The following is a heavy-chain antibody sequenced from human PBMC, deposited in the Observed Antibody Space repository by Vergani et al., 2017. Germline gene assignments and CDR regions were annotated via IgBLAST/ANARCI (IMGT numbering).Heavy chain of an antibody. D-gene: IGHD6-13*01. V-gene: IGHV4-59*01. CDR2: AHYTENT. Sequence: QVLLQASGPGMVKPSETLALTCTVSGGPIRSYYWSWIRQPPGQGLEWIGFAHYTENTIYNPSLKSRVTISLDTSKNQFSLRLTSVTAADTAVYYCAGDSHSWQRADYWGQGTLVTVSS. CDR1: GGPIRSYY. J-gene: IGHJ4*02. CDR3: AGDSHSWQRADY.